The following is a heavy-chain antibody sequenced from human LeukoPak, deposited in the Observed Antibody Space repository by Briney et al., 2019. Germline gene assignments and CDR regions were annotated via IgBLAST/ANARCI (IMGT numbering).Heavy chain of an antibody. D-gene: IGHD3-16*02. CDR3: ARELRLGELSLFSAFDI. Sequence: PGGSLRLSCAASGFTFSSYAMHWVRQAPGKGLEWVAVISYDGSNKYYADSVKGRFTISRDNAKNSLYLQMNSLRAEDTAVYYCARELRLGELSLFSAFDIWGQGTMVTVSS. CDR1: GFTFSSYA. V-gene: IGHV3-30-3*01. J-gene: IGHJ3*02. CDR2: ISYDGSNK.